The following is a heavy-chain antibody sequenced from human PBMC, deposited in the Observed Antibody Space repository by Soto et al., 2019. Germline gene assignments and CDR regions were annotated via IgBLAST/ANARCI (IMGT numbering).Heavy chain of an antibody. D-gene: IGHD1-26*01. CDR3: ATERWEDAFDI. CDR2: MNPNSGNT. V-gene: IGHV1-8*01. Sequence: GASVKVSCKASGYTFTSYGVTWVRQATGQGLEWMGWMNPNSGNTGYAQKFQGRVTMTRNTSIGTAYMELSSLRSEDTAVYYCATERWEDAFDIWGQGTMVTVSS. CDR1: GYTFTSYG. J-gene: IGHJ3*02.